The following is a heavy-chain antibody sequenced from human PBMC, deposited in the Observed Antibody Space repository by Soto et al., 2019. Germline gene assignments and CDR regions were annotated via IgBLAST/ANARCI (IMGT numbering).Heavy chain of an antibody. Sequence: PGGSLRLSCAASGFTFSSYEMNWVRQAPGKGLEWVSYLSSSGSTIYYADSVKGRFTISRDNAKNSLYLQMNSLRAEDTAVYYCARYCSGGSCYSGFFYYYYGMDVWGQGTTVTVSS. CDR2: LSSSGSTI. CDR1: GFTFSSYE. CDR3: ARYCSGGSCYSGFFYYYYGMDV. D-gene: IGHD2-15*01. V-gene: IGHV3-48*03. J-gene: IGHJ6*02.